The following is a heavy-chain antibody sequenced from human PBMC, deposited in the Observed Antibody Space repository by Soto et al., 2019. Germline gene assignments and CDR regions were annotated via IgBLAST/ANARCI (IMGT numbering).Heavy chain of an antibody. CDR3: AKDRLGGNFDY. CDR1: GFTFTNNA. Sequence: EVQVLDSGGGLVQPGGSLRLSCAASGFTFTNNAITWVRKAPGKGLEWVATISGTGGSTYYADSVKGRFTISRDNSKNTLYLQMNSLRVEDTAVYYCAKDRLGGNFDYWGQGTQVTVSS. CDR2: ISGTGGST. J-gene: IGHJ4*02. V-gene: IGHV3-23*01.